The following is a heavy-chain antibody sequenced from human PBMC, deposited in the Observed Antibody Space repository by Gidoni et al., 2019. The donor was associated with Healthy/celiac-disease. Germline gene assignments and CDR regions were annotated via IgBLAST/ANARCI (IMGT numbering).Heavy chain of an antibody. J-gene: IGHJ4*02. CDR2: ISSSSSYT. V-gene: IGHV3-11*06. D-gene: IGHD6-6*01. Sequence: QVPLVESGGGLVKPGGSLRLSCAASGFPFSDYYMSWIRQAPGKGLEWVSYISSSSSYTNYADSVKGRFTISRDNAKNSLYLQMNSLRAEDTAVYYCARDPASSSPGDYWGQGTLVTVSS. CDR3: ARDPASSSPGDY. CDR1: GFPFSDYY.